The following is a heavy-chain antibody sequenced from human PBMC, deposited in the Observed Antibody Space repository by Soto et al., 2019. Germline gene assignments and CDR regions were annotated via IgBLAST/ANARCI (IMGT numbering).Heavy chain of an antibody. CDR1: GFTFSSYS. CDR3: AIDLEPSDYYYYGMDV. V-gene: IGHV3-21*01. D-gene: IGHD1-1*01. Sequence: GGSLRLSCAASGFTFSSYSMNWVRQAPGKGLEWVSSISSSSSYIYYADSVKGRFTISRDNAKNSLYLQMNSLRAEDTAVYYCAIDLEPSDYYYYGMDVWGQGTTVTVSS. CDR2: ISSSSSYI. J-gene: IGHJ6*02.